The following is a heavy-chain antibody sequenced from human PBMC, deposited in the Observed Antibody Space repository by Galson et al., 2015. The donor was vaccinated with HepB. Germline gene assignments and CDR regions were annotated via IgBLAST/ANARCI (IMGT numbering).Heavy chain of an antibody. CDR3: ASGSYQRGLYFDY. V-gene: IGHV3-53*01. Sequence: SLRLSCAASGFTVSSNYMSWVRQAPGKGLEWVSVIYSGGSTYYADSVKGRFTISRDNSKNTLYLQMNSLRAEDTAVYYCASGSYQRGLYFDYWGQGTLVTVSS. CDR1: GFTVSSNY. CDR2: IYSGGST. J-gene: IGHJ4*02. D-gene: IGHD1-26*01.